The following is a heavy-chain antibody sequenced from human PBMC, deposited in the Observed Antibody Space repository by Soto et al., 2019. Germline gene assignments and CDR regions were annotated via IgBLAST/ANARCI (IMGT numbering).Heavy chain of an antibody. CDR1: GGSISTYY. J-gene: IGHJ6*02. CDR2: MFYSGST. Sequence: SETLSLTCTVSGGSISTYYWSWIRQPPGKGLEWIGYMFYSGSTNYNPSLKSRLTMSVDTSKNQLSLKLSSVTAADTAVYYCARDSFAYIRSWYYYGMDIWGQGITVTVSS. D-gene: IGHD6-13*01. CDR3: ARDSFAYIRSWYYYGMDI. V-gene: IGHV4-59*01.